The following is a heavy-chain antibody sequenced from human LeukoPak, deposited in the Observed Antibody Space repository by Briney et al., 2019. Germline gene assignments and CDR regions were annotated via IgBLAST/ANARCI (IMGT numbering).Heavy chain of an antibody. CDR2: IYPGDSDT. V-gene: IGHV5-51*01. D-gene: IGHD4-17*01. CDR3: ARHVMAVYGDSPDYYYGMDV. J-gene: IGHJ6*02. Sequence: GESLKISCKGSGYSFTSYWIGWVRQMPGKGLEWMGIIYPGDSDTRYSPSFQGQVTISADKSISTAYLQWSSLKASDTAMNYCARHVMAVYGDSPDYYYGMDVWGQGTTVTVSS. CDR1: GYSFTSYW.